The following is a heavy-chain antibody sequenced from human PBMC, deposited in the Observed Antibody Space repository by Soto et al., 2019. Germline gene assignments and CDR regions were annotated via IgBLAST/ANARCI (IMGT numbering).Heavy chain of an antibody. CDR3: ATDGSGYDAFDI. CDR2: IKQDGSEK. D-gene: IGHD3-22*01. CDR1: GFTFSSYW. V-gene: IGHV3-7*01. Sequence: QPGGSLRLSCAASGFTFSSYWMSWVRQAPGKGLEWVANIKQDGSEKYYVDSVKGRFTISRDNSKNTLYLQMNSLRAEDTAVYYCATDGSGYDAFDIWGQGTMVTVSS. J-gene: IGHJ3*02.